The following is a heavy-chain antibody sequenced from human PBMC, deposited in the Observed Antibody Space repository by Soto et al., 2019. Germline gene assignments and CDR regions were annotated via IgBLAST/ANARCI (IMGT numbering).Heavy chain of an antibody. CDR2: ISGSGGST. CDR1: GFTFSSYA. D-gene: IGHD6-19*01. V-gene: IGHV3-23*01. Sequence: GGSLRLSCAASGFTFSSYAMSWVRQAPGKGLEWVSAISGSGGSTYYADSVKGRFTISRENSKNTLYLQMNSLRAEDTAVYYWAKDPSSSGWYFYYWGQGTLVTVSS. J-gene: IGHJ4*02. CDR3: AKDPSSSGWYFYY.